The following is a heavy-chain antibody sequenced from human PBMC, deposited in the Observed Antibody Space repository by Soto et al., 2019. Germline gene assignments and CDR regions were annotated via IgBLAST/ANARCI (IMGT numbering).Heavy chain of an antibody. CDR3: ARMWDRWEHYYYYGMDV. D-gene: IGHD1-26*01. CDR1: GFSLTNTRMA. J-gene: IGHJ6*02. Sequence: QVTLKESGPVLVKTTEPLTLTCTVSGFSLTNTRMAVSWIRQAPGKALEWLAHIFSNDEKSYSTSLKSRFTISKHTSKSQVVLTMTNMDPVATATDYCARMWDRWEHYYYYGMDVWGQGATVTVSS. V-gene: IGHV2-26*01. CDR2: IFSNDEK.